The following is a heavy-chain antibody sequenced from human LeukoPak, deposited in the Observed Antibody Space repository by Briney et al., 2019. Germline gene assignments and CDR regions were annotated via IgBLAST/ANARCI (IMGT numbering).Heavy chain of an antibody. D-gene: IGHD2-15*01. CDR1: GFIFSSYW. Sequence: GGSLRLSCAASGFIFSSYWMSWFRQAPGKGLEWVANINQAGSEKYYVDSVKGRFTISRDNAKNSLFLQMNSLRAEDTAVYFCARVVVGVTNRFDPWGQGTLVIVSS. CDR2: INQAGSEK. CDR3: ARVVVGVTNRFDP. J-gene: IGHJ5*02. V-gene: IGHV3-7*05.